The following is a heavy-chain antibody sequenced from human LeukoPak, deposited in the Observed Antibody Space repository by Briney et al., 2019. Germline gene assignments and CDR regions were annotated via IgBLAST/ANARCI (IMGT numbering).Heavy chain of an antibody. J-gene: IGHJ6*03. CDR3: ARDDYGDLYYYYYYMDV. V-gene: IGHV3-30-3*01. Sequence: PGGSLRLSCAASGFTFSSYAMHWVRQAPGKGLEWVAVISYDGSNKYYADSVKGRFTISRDNSKNTLYLQMNSLRAEDTAVYYCARDDYGDLYYYYYYMDVWGKGTTVTVSS. D-gene: IGHD4-17*01. CDR1: GFTFSSYA. CDR2: ISYDGSNK.